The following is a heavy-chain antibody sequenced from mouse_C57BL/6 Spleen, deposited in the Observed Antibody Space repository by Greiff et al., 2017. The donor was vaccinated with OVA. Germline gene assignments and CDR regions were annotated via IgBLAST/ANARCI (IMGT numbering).Heavy chain of an antibody. CDR3: ARDYGSSPAIDY. CDR2: IHPNSGST. Sequence: QVQLQQPGAELVKPGASVKLSCKASGYTFTSYWMHWVKQRPGQGLEWIGMIHPNSGSTNYNEKFKSKATLTVDKSSSTAYMQLSSLTSEDSAVYYCARDYGSSPAIDYWGQGTTLTVSS. V-gene: IGHV1-64*01. J-gene: IGHJ2*01. D-gene: IGHD1-1*01. CDR1: GYTFTSYW.